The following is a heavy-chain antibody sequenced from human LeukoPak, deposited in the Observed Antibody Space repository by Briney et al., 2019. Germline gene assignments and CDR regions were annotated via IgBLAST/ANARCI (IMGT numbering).Heavy chain of an antibody. CDR1: GGSISSGDYY. Sequence: SSETLSLTCTVSGGSISSGDYYWSWIRQPPGKGLEWIGYIYYSGSTYYNPSLKSRVTISVDTSRNQFSLKLSSVTAADTAVYYCARAADYSNYLNWFDPWGQGTLVTVSS. D-gene: IGHD4-11*01. CDR3: ARAADYSNYLNWFDP. J-gene: IGHJ5*02. CDR2: IYYSGST. V-gene: IGHV4-31*02.